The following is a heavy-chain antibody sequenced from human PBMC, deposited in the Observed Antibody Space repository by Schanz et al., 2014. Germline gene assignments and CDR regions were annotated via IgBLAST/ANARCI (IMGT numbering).Heavy chain of an antibody. CDR2: MPFDYSSQ. CDR1: GFTFSDFG. J-gene: IGHJ4*02. Sequence: QVQLVESGGAVVQPGGSLRLSCAATGFTFSDFGMHWVRQASGKGLEWVAFMPFDYSSQYYADSVKGRFTISRDNSRXXXYLQMNSLTGXXXXXXXCAKDLLPWNDPRXXXXWGRGTLXXVSS. CDR3: AKDLLPWNDPRXXXX. D-gene: IGHD1-1*01. V-gene: IGHV3-30*02.